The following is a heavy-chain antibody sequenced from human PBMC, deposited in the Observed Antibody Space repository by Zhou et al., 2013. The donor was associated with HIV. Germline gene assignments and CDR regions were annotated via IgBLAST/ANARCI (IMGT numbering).Heavy chain of an antibody. CDR2: ISSYRGHT. CDR3: ARALSTRWIGGGFYYMDV. V-gene: IGHV1-18*01. J-gene: IGHJ6*03. D-gene: IGHD6-19*01. Sequence: QVQLVQSGAEVKRPGASVKVSCKASGYTLTDFGISWVRQAPGQGLEWMGWISSYRGHTDYAQKLQGRVSVTTDTSTNTAYMELRSLRSDDTAVYYCARALSTRWIGGGFYYMDVWGKGTTVAVS. CDR1: GYTLTDFG.